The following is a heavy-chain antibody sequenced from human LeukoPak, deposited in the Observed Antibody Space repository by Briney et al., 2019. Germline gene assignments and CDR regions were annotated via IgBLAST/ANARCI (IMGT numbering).Heavy chain of an antibody. J-gene: IGHJ4*02. Sequence: GGSLRLSCAASGFTVSSNYMTWVRQAPGKGLEWVSVIYSGGGTYYADSVKGRFTISRDNSKNTLYLQMTSLRPEDTAVYYCARGGRLSSNWNYPDSWGQGTLVIVSS. CDR3: ARGGRLSSNWNYPDS. V-gene: IGHV3-66*01. CDR2: IYSGGGT. D-gene: IGHD1-20*01. CDR1: GFTVSSNY.